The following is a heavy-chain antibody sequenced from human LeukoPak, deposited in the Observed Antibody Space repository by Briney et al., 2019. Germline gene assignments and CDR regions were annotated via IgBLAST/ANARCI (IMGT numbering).Heavy chain of an antibody. CDR1: GGTFSSYA. CDR3: ARGHWTISHRYYMDV. Sequence: SVKVSCKASGGTFSSYAISWVRQAPGQGLGWMGGIIPIFGTANYAQKFQGRVTITTDESTSTAYMELSSLRSEDTAVYYCARGHWTISHRYYMDVWGKGTTVTVSS. V-gene: IGHV1-69*05. J-gene: IGHJ6*03. CDR2: IIPIFGTA. D-gene: IGHD5-24*01.